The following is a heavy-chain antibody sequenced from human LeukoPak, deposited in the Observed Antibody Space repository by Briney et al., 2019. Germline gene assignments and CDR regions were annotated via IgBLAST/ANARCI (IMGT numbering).Heavy chain of an antibody. V-gene: IGHV4-4*07. CDR2: IYTGGST. J-gene: IGHJ3*02. CDR1: GGSISSYY. Sequence: SETLSLTCTVSGGSISSYYWSWIRQPAGKGLEWIGRIYTGGSTNYNPSLKSRVTMSVDTSKNQFSLKLSSVTAADTAVYYCASGVVDCSSTSCYTGGGAFDIWGQGTMVTVSS. CDR3: ASGVVDCSSTSCYTGGGAFDI. D-gene: IGHD2-2*02.